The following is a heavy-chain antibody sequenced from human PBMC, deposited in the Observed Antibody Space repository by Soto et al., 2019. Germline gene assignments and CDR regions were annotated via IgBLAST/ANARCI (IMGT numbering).Heavy chain of an antibody. CDR2: ISAYNGNT. V-gene: IGHV1-18*01. Sequence: QVQLVQSGAEVKKPGASVKVSCKASGYTFTSYGISWVRQAPGQGLEWMGWISAYNGNTNYAQKLQGRVTMTTDTFTSTAYMELRSLRSDDTAVYYCARDLVNIVLVPAAIPYYYGMDVWGQGTTVTVSS. D-gene: IGHD2-2*01. CDR1: GYTFTSYG. J-gene: IGHJ6*02. CDR3: ARDLVNIVLVPAAIPYYYGMDV.